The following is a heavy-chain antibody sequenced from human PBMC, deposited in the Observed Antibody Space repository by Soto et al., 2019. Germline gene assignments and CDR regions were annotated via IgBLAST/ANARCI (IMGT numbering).Heavy chain of an antibody. CDR1: GFTVSSNY. D-gene: IGHD3-22*01. CDR3: ARGYYYDSSGPPSFDY. CDR2: IYSGGST. V-gene: IGHV3-53*01. J-gene: IGHJ4*02. Sequence: HPGGSLRLSCAASGFTVSSNYMSWVRQAPGKGPEWVSVIYSGGSTYYADSVKGRFTISRDNSKNTLYLQMNSLRAEDTAVYYCARGYYYDSSGPPSFDYWGQGTLVTVSS.